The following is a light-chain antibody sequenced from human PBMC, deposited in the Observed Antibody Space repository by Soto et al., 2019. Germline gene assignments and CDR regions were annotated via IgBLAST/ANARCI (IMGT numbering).Light chain of an antibody. CDR1: SSDIGGYNY. V-gene: IGLV2-14*03. J-gene: IGLJ2*01. CDR3: SSYTSSSSL. CDR2: DVS. Sequence: QSALTQRASVSGSPGQSITISCTGTSSDIGGYNYVSWYQQHPGKAPKLMIYDVSNRPSGVSNRFSGSKSGNTASLTISGLQAEDEADYYCSSYTSSSSLFGGGTKVTVL.